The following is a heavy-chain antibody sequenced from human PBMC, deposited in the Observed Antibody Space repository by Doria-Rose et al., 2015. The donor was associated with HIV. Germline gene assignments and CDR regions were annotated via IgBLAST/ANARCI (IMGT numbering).Heavy chain of an antibody. V-gene: IGHV4-59*01. D-gene: IGHD6-19*01. CDR3: ATDRGSGWTFDY. CDR2: IYYTGNT. CDR1: GGSISSYY. Sequence: QVQLQESVPGLAKPSETLSLTCTVSGGSISSYYWSWIRQPPGKGLEWIGYIYYTGNTNSNPSLKSRVTISVDTSKNQLSLRLNSVTAADTSVYYCATDRGSGWTFDYWGQGTLVTFSS. J-gene: IGHJ4*02.